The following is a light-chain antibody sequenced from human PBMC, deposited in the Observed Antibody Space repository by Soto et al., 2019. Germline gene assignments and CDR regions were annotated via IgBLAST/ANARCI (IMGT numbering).Light chain of an antibody. J-gene: IGLJ3*02. CDR3: QTWGTGFRV. CDR1: SGHKKYA. V-gene: IGLV4-69*01. Sequence: QLVLTQSPSASASLGASVKLTCTLSSGHKKYAIAWHQQQPQKGPRYLMNVNSDGSHSKGDGIPDRFSGSSSGTGRYLIISSLQSEDEADYYCQTWGTGFRVFGGGTKVTVL. CDR2: VNSDGSH.